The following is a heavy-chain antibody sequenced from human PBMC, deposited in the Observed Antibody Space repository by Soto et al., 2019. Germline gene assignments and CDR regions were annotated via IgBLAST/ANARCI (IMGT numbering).Heavy chain of an antibody. CDR3: ARGSWVVIAANYYYYYGMDV. Sequence: SETLSLTCTVSGGSISSYYWSWIRQPPGKGLEWIGYIYYSGSTNYNPSPKSRVTISVDTSKNQFSLKLSSVTAADTAVYYCARGSWVVIAANYYYYYGMDVWGQGTTVTVSS. J-gene: IGHJ6*02. CDR2: IYYSGST. V-gene: IGHV4-59*01. D-gene: IGHD2-15*01. CDR1: GGSISSYY.